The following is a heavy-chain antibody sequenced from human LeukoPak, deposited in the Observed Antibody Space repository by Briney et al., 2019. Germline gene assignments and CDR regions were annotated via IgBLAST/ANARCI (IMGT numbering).Heavy chain of an antibody. Sequence: PGGSLRLSCAASGFTFSSYAMHWVRQAPGKGLEWVSSISSSSSYIYYADSVKGRFTISRDNAKNSLYLQMNSLRAEDTAVYYCARSLGNRAFDYWGQGTLVTVSS. CDR2: ISSSSSYI. D-gene: IGHD1-14*01. CDR1: GFTFSSYA. J-gene: IGHJ4*02. CDR3: ARSLGNRAFDY. V-gene: IGHV3-21*01.